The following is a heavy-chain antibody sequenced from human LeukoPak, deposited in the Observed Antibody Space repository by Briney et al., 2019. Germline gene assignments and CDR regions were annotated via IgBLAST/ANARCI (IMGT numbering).Heavy chain of an antibody. J-gene: IGHJ4*02. D-gene: IGHD3-10*01. V-gene: IGHV4-34*01. Sequence: TSETLSLTCAVYGGSFSGYYWSWIRQPPGKGLEWIGEINHSGSTNYNPSLKSRVTISVDTSKNQFSLKLSSVTAADTAVYYCARVWDYWGQGTLVTVSS. CDR3: ARVWDY. CDR1: GGSFSGYY. CDR2: INHSGST.